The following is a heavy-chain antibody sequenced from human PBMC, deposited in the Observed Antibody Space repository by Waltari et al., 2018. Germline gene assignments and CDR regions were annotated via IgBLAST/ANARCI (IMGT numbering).Heavy chain of an antibody. V-gene: IGHV3-11*04. D-gene: IGHD3-10*01. CDR1: GFTFSYYH. J-gene: IGHJ4*02. CDR2: SSSTGSAI. CDR3: AREYYGSGSLTNDY. Sequence: QVQLVESGGGLVKPGGSLRLSCAASGFTFSYYHMSWIRQAPGQGLEWVGYSSSTGSAIYYADSVKGRFTISRDNAKNTLYLQMNSLRAEDTAVYYCAREYYGSGSLTNDYWGQGTLVTVSS.